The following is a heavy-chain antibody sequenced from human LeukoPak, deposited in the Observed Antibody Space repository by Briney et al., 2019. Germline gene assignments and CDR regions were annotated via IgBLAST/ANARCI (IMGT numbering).Heavy chain of an antibody. CDR2: IIPIFGTA. J-gene: IGHJ4*02. CDR3: ARSTDYYGSGSYYMDY. Sequence: GASVNVSFKASGGTFSSYAISWVRQAPGQGLEWMGGIIPIFGTANYAQKFQGRVTITADESTSTAYMELSSLRSEDTAVYYCARSTDYYGSGSYYMDYWGQGTLVTVSS. D-gene: IGHD3-10*01. CDR1: GGTFSSYA. V-gene: IGHV1-69*01.